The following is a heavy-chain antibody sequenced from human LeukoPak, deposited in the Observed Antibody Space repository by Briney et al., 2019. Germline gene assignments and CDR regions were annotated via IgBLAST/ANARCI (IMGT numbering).Heavy chain of an antibody. CDR1: GFTFSSYG. D-gene: IGHD6-19*01. CDR2: MWYDGSDK. CDR3: GRIPYGSGWYHFDY. V-gene: IGHV3-33*01. J-gene: IGHJ4*02. Sequence: PGGSLRLSCAASGFTFSSYGMHWVRQAPGKGLEWVAVMWYDGSDKYYTDSVKGRFTISRDNSKNTLYLQMNSLRVEYTAVYYCGRIPYGSGWYHFDYWGQGALVTVSS.